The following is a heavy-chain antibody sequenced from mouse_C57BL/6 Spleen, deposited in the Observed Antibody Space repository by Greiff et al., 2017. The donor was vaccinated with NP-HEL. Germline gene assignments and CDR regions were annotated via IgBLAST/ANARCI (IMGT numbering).Heavy chain of an antibody. CDR2: IIPSSGYT. Sequence: QVQLQQSGAELARPGASVKMSCKASGYTFTSYTMHWVKQRPGQGLEWIGYIIPSSGYTKYNQKFKDKATLTADKSYSTAYMHLSILTAEDSAVYYCARSGDDDYAMDYWGQGTSVTVSS. V-gene: IGHV1-4*01. CDR1: GYTFTSYT. D-gene: IGHD2-12*01. J-gene: IGHJ4*01. CDR3: ARSGDDDYAMDY.